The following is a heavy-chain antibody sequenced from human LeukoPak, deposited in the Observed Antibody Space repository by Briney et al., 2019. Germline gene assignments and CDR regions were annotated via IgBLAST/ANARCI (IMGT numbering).Heavy chain of an antibody. Sequence: ASVKVSCKASGYTFTGYYMHWVRQAPGQGLEWMGWINPNSGGTNYAQKFQDRVTMTRDTSISTAYMELSRLRSDDTAVYYCARGRFLVATISDYYYMDVWGKGTTVTVSS. D-gene: IGHD5-12*01. J-gene: IGHJ6*03. CDR3: ARGRFLVATISDYYYMDV. CDR1: GYTFTGYY. CDR2: INPNSGGT. V-gene: IGHV1-2*02.